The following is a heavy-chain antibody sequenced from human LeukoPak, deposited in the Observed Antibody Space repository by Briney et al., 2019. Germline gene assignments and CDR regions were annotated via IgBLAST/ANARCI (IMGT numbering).Heavy chain of an antibody. V-gene: IGHV1-2*02. J-gene: IGHJ3*02. CDR1: GYTFTGYY. D-gene: IGHD3-22*01. Sequence: ASVKVSCKASGYTFTGYYMHWVRQAPGQGLEWMGWMIPNSGDTKYAQKFQGRVTMTRDTSISTAYMELSRLRSDDTAVYYCARTPYGGHYWGAFDIWGQGTMVTVSS. CDR2: MIPNSGDT. CDR3: ARTPYGGHYWGAFDI.